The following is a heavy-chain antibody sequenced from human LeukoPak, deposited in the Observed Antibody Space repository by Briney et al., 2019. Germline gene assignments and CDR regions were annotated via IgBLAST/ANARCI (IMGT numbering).Heavy chain of an antibody. CDR3: ARAGGYSYGKFDY. Sequence: GGSLRLSCAASGFTFSSYWMSWVRQAPGKGLEWVANIKQDGSEKYYVDSVKGRVTISRDNAKNSLYLQMNSLRAEDTAVYYCARAGGYSYGKFDYWGQGTLVTVSS. J-gene: IGHJ4*02. V-gene: IGHV3-7*01. D-gene: IGHD5-18*01. CDR2: IKQDGSEK. CDR1: GFTFSSYW.